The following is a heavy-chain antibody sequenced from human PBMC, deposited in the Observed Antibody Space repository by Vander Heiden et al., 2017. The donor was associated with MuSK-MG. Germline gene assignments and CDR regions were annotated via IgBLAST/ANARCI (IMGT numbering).Heavy chain of an antibody. J-gene: IGHJ4*02. CDR3: TTEDYYGSLRY. CDR1: GFTFSNAW. D-gene: IGHD3-10*01. CDR2: IKSKTDGGTT. Sequence: EVQLVESGGGLVKPGGSLRLSCEASGFTFSNAWMSWVRQAPGKGLEWVGRIKSKTDGGTTDYAAPVKGRFTISRDDSKNTLYLQMNSLKTEDTAVYYCTTEDYYGSLRYWGQGTLVTVSS. V-gene: IGHV3-15*01.